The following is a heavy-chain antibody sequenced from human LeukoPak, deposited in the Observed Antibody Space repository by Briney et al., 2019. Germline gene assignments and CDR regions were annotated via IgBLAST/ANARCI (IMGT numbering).Heavy chain of an antibody. D-gene: IGHD2-15*01. V-gene: IGHV1-18*01. CDR3: ARAGYVVVAATLAFDI. CDR2: ISAYNGNT. CDR1: GYTFTSYG. Sequence: GASVKVSCKASGYTFTSYGISWVRQAPGQGLEWMGWISAYNGNTNYAQKLQGRVTMTTDTSTSTAYMELRSLRSDDTAVYYCARAGYVVVAATLAFDIWGQGTMVTVSS. J-gene: IGHJ3*02.